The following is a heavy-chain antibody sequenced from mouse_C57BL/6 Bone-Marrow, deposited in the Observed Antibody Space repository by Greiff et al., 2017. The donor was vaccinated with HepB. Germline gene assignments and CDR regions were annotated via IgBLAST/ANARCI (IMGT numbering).Heavy chain of an antibody. D-gene: IGHD1-1*01. Sequence: EVKLMESGGGLVKPGGSLKLSCAASGFTFSSYTMSWVRQTPEKRLEWVATISGGGGNTYYPDSVKGRFTISRDNAKNTLYLQMSSLRSEDTALYYCARQRTVVAKDWYFDVWGTGTTVTVSS. J-gene: IGHJ1*03. V-gene: IGHV5-9*01. CDR2: ISGGGGNT. CDR3: ARQRTVVAKDWYFDV. CDR1: GFTFSSYT.